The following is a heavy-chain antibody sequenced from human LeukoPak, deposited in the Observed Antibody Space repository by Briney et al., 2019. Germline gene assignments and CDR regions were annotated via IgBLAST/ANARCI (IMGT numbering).Heavy chain of an antibody. CDR2: IYSSGST. D-gene: IGHD3-16*01. CDR1: GGSISSDY. V-gene: IGHV4-4*07. CDR3: ARDFGSIGSPGGWFDP. J-gene: IGHJ5*02. Sequence: PSETLSLTCTVSGGSISSDYWSWIRQPAGKGLEWIGRIYSSGSTNYNPSLKSRVTMSVDTSKNQFSLKLSSVTAADTAVYYCARDFGSIGSPGGWFDPWGQGTLVTVSS.